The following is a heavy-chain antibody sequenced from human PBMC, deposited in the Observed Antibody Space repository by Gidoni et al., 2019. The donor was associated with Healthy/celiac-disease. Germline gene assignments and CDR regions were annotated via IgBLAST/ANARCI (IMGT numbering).Heavy chain of an antibody. CDR3: AKWGPMSSSGYYPFDY. CDR1: GFTFSSYA. CDR2: ISGSGGST. V-gene: IGHV3-23*01. Sequence: SCAASGFTFSSYAMSWVRQAPGKGLEWVSAISGSGGSTYYADSVKGRFTISRDNSKNTLYLQMNSLRAEDTAVYYCAKWGPMSSSGYYPFDYWGQGTLVTVSS. J-gene: IGHJ4*02. D-gene: IGHD3-22*01.